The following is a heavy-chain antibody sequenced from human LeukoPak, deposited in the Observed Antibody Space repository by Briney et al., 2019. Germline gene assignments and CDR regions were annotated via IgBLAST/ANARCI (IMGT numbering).Heavy chain of an antibody. CDR1: GFNFRPYW. J-gene: IGHJ4*02. CDR3: AKVGDIVVVPAANMGLDY. CDR2: IHQHGSKE. Sequence: PGGSLRLSCTTSGFNFRPYWMGWVRQAPGKGLEWVANIHQHGSKENYLDSVKGRFTISRDNAKSSIYLQMNSLRAEDTAVYYCAKVGDIVVVPAANMGLDYWGQGTLVTVSS. D-gene: IGHD2-2*01. V-gene: IGHV3-7*03.